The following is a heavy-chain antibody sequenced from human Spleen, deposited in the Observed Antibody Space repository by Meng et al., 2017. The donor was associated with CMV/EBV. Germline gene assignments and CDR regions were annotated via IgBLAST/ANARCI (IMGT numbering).Heavy chain of an antibody. CDR3: ARDKPRWELLRGYYYYGMDV. D-gene: IGHD1-26*01. J-gene: IGHJ6*02. Sequence: TSYGISWVRQDPGQGLEWMGWISDYNGNTNYAQKLQGRVTMTTDTSTSTAYMELRSLRSDDTAVYYCARDKPRWELLRGYYYYGMDVWGQGTMVTVSS. CDR1: TSYG. CDR2: ISDYNGNT. V-gene: IGHV1-18*01.